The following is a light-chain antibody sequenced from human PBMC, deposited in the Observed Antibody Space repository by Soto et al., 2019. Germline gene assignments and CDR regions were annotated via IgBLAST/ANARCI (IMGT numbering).Light chain of an antibody. Sequence: EIVMTQSPATLSVSPVERTRLSCRASQSINSDVAWYQQKVGQTPRLLIHGASTRATGIAARFSGSGSGTDFTLTISRLEPEDFAVYYCQQYGSSPSVTFSQGTTVDIK. V-gene: IGKV3-20*01. CDR3: QQYGSSPSVT. CDR2: GAS. J-gene: IGKJ1*01. CDR1: QSINSD.